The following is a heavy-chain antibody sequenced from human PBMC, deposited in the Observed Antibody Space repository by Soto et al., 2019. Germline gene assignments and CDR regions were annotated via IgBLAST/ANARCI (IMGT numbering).Heavy chain of an antibody. CDR2: ISYDGSNK. CDR3: AKGGDYCGMDV. CDR1: GFTFSSYG. D-gene: IGHD3-10*01. J-gene: IGHJ6*02. Sequence: QVQLVESGGGVVQPGRSLRLSCAASGFTFSSYGMHWVRQAPGKGLEWVAVISYDGSNKYYADSVKGRFTISRDNSKNTLYLQMNSLRAEDTAVYYCAKGGDYCGMDVWGQGTTVTVSS. V-gene: IGHV3-30*18.